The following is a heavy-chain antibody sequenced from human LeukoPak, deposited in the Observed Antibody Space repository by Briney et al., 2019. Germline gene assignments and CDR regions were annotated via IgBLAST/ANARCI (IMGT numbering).Heavy chain of an antibody. CDR1: GYTFTSYD. V-gene: IGHV1-8*03. J-gene: IGHJ4*02. D-gene: IGHD3-3*01. CDR3: ARSGPSSYYDFWSGYYQ. Sequence: ASVKVSCKASGYTFTSYDINWVRQATGQGLEWMGWMNPNSGNTGYAQKFQGRVTITRNTSISTAYMELSRLRSDDTAVYYCARSGPSSYYDFWSGYYQWGQGTLVTVSS. CDR2: MNPNSGNT.